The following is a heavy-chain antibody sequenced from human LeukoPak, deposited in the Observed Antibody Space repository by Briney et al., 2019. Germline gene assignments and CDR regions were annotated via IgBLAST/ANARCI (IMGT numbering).Heavy chain of an antibody. D-gene: IGHD3-16*01. CDR1: GFSFSNAW. CDR3: TTDSQYYDYVWGSSA. J-gene: IGHJ4*02. CDR2: IKSKTDGGTT. V-gene: IGHV3-15*01. Sequence: GGSLRLSCAASGFSFSNAWMTWVRQAPGKGLDWVGRIKSKTDGGTTDYAAPVKGRFTISRDDSKNTLYLQMKSLKTEDTAVYYCTTDSQYYDYVWGSSAWGQGTLVTVSS.